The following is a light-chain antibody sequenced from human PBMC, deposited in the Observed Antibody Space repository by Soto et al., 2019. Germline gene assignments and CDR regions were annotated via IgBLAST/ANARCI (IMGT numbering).Light chain of an antibody. CDR1: QDISSW. Sequence: DIQMTQSPSSVSASVGDRVTITCRASQDISSWVAWYQQKPGKAPKLLISAASSLQSGVPRRFSGSGSATDFTLIISSLQPEDFATYFCQQGDSFPFTFGGGTKVEIK. CDR3: QQGDSFPFT. J-gene: IGKJ4*01. CDR2: AAS. V-gene: IGKV1-12*01.